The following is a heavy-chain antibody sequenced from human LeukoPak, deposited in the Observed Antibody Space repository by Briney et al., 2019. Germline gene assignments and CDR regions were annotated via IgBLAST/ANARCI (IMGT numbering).Heavy chain of an antibody. J-gene: IGHJ6*04. V-gene: IGHV1-3*01. Sequence: GASVKVSCKGSGYTCTSYAMHWVRQAPGQRLEWMGWINADNHNTKYSQKFQGRVTITRDTSARTAYMELSSLRSEDTAVYYCARGCSGGSCYPRNYYYYGMDVWGKGTTVTVSS. CDR1: GYTCTSYA. CDR2: INADNHNT. CDR3: ARGCSGGSCYPRNYYYYGMDV. D-gene: IGHD2-15*01.